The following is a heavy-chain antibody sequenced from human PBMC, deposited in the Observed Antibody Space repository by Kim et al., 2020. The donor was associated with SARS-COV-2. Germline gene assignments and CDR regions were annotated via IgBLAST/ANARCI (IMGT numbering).Heavy chain of an antibody. Sequence: ASVKVSCKVSGYTLTELSMHWVRQAPGKGLEWMGGFDPEDGETIYAQKFQGRVTMTEDTSTDTAYMELSSLRSEDTAVYYCATDDYSSSSDSFDIWGQGTMVTVSS. CDR3: ATDDYSSSSDSFDI. CDR2: FDPEDGET. CDR1: GYTLTELS. J-gene: IGHJ3*02. D-gene: IGHD6-6*01. V-gene: IGHV1-24*01.